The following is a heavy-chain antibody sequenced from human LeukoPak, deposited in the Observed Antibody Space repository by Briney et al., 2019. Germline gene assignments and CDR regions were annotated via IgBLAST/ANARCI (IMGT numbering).Heavy chain of an antibody. D-gene: IGHD4-23*01. Sequence: GGSLRLSCAASGFTFSSYWMHWVRQVPGKGLVRVSRINTDGSSTSYADSVKGRFTISRDNAENTLYLQMNSLRAEDTAVYHCVSHVYGGSPFDIWGQGTMVTVSS. V-gene: IGHV3-74*01. CDR2: INTDGSST. CDR1: GFTFSSYW. CDR3: VSHVYGGSPFDI. J-gene: IGHJ3*02.